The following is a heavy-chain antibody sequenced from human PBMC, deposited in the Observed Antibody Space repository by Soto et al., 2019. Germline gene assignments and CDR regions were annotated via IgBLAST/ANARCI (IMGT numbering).Heavy chain of an antibody. CDR1: GGSISSSSYY. D-gene: IGHD3-3*01. Sequence: SETLSLTCTVSGGSISSSSYYWGWIRQPPGKGLEWIGSIYYSGSTYYNPSLKSRVTISVDTSKSQFSLKLSSVTAADTAVYYCARLDSRYYDFWSGTFDPWGQGTLITVSS. CDR3: ARLDSRYYDFWSGTFDP. CDR2: IYYSGST. V-gene: IGHV4-39*01. J-gene: IGHJ5*02.